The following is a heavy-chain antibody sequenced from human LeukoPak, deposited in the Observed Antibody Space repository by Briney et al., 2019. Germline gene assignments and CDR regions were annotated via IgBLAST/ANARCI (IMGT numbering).Heavy chain of an antibody. Sequence: SGGSLRLSCAASGFTFSSYSMNWVRQAPGKGLEWVSSISSSSSYIYYADSVKGRFTISRDNAKNSLYLQMNSLRAEDTAVYYCARKTSYSYGDKFDYWGQGTLVTVSS. CDR3: ARKTSYSYGDKFDY. V-gene: IGHV3-21*01. D-gene: IGHD5-18*01. CDR1: GFTFSSYS. J-gene: IGHJ4*02. CDR2: ISSSSSYI.